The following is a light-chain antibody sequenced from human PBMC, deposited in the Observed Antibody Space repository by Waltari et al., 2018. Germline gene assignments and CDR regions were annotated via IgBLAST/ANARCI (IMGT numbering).Light chain of an antibody. J-gene: IGLJ1*01. V-gene: IGLV2-8*01. CDR1: SSALGDYDY. CDR3: CSYAGTNNFYV. Sequence: QSALTQPPSASGPPGESVTISCTGPSSALGDYDYVSWYQHHPGKAPKLMVYEVIKRPSGVPVRFSGSNSGNTASLTVSGLQAEDEADYYCCSYAGTNNFYVFGTGTKVTVL. CDR2: EVI.